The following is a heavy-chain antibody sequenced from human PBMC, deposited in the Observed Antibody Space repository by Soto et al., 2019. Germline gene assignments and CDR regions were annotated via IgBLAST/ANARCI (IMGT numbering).Heavy chain of an antibody. Sequence: EASVKVSCKASRYTFTSYYMHWVRQAPGQELEWMGIINPSGGSTSYAQKFQGRVTMTRDTSTSTVHMELSSLRSEDTAVYYCARVRRSSGYYYGYWGQGTPVTVSS. CDR1: RYTFTSYY. V-gene: IGHV1-46*01. J-gene: IGHJ4*02. CDR2: INPSGGST. D-gene: IGHD3-22*01. CDR3: ARVRRSSGYYYGY.